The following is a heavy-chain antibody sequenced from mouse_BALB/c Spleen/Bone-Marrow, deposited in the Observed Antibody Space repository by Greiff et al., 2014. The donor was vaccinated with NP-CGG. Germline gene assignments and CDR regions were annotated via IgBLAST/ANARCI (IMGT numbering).Heavy chain of an antibody. CDR2: IWAGGST. J-gene: IGHJ1*01. CDR1: GFSLTSYG. Sequence: VQGVESGPGLVAPSQSLSITCTVSGFSLTSYGVHWVRQPPGKGLEWLGVIWAGGSTNYNSALMSRLSIRKDNSKSQVFFKMTALQPYDTCRYCRARGGGSWSFDVWGAGTTVTVSS. V-gene: IGHV2-9*02. CDR3: ARGGGSWSFDV.